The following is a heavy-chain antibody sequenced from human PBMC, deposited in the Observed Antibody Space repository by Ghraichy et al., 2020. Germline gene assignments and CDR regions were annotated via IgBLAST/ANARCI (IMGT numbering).Heavy chain of an antibody. CDR1: GFTFSYYS. CDR3: ARGSDFYDATPPGLDY. CDR2: ISSSSTTT. V-gene: IGHV3-48*02. J-gene: IGHJ4*02. Sequence: GGSLRLSCAASGFTFSYYSMHWVRQAPGKGPECVSYISSSSTTTYYADSVEGRFTISRDNAKSSLYLQMNSLRDEDTAFYYCARGSDFYDATPPGLDYWGQGTLVTVSS. D-gene: IGHD2-15*01.